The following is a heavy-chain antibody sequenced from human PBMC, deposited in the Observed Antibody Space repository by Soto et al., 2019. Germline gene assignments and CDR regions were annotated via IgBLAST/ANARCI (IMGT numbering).Heavy chain of an antibody. CDR1: GGSISSGGYS. D-gene: IGHD6-6*01. CDR2: IYHSGST. V-gene: IGHV4-30-2*01. Sequence: SETLSLTCAVSGGSISSGGYSWSWIRQPPGKGLEWIGYIYHSGSTYYNPSLKSRVTISVERSKNQFSVKLSSLNAAATPVYSFARELSRSSSSCFDHWGQGTLVAVSS. J-gene: IGHJ5*02. CDR3: ARELSRSSSSCFDH.